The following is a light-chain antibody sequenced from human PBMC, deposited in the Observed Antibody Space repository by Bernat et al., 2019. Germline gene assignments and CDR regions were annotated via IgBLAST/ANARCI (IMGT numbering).Light chain of an antibody. CDR3: QQYGSSPYT. V-gene: IGKV3-20*01. CDR2: DAS. J-gene: IGKJ2*01. Sequence: ETVLTQSPDILSLSPGERVTLSCRASQSVSSNYVAWYQQKPGQAPRLLSYDASTRATGIPDRFSGSGSGTDFTLTISRLEPADFAVFYCQQYGSSPYTFGQGTRLEIK. CDR1: QSVSSNY.